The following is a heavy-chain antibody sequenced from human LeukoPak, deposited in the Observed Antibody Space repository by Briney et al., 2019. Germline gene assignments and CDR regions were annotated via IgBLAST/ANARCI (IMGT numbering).Heavy chain of an antibody. V-gene: IGHV3-30*18. CDR2: ISYDGSNK. D-gene: IGHD3-22*01. Sequence: GGSLRLSCAASGFIFSRYGMYWVRQAPGRGLEWMAVISYDGSNKYYADSVRGRFIISRDDSKNTLYLQMNSLRIDDTAVYYCAKDGAPYDSPTEGWFDPWGQGTLVTVSS. J-gene: IGHJ5*02. CDR1: GFIFSRYG. CDR3: AKDGAPYDSPTEGWFDP.